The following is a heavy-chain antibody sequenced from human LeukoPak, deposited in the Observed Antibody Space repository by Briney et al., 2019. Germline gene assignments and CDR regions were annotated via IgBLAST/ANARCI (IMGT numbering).Heavy chain of an antibody. J-gene: IGHJ4*02. Sequence: SETLSLTCTVSGGSISSYYWSWIRQPPGKGLEWIGYIYYSGSTNYNPSLKSRVTISVDTSKNQFSLKLSSVTAADTAVYYCARGPTTYYYDSSGYYSFDYWGQGTLVTVSP. CDR3: ARGPTTYYYDSSGYYSFDY. CDR1: GGSISSYY. V-gene: IGHV4-59*01. CDR2: IYYSGST. D-gene: IGHD3-22*01.